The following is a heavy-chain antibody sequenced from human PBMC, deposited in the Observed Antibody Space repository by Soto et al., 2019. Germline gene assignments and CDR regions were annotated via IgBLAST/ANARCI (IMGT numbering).Heavy chain of an antibody. D-gene: IGHD6-19*01. J-gene: IGHJ4*02. CDR3: AKDLDRSGWYTLLFDF. Sequence: GGSLRLSCAASGFTFSGYAMSWVRQAPGKGLEWVSVVSASGGSTYYADSVKGRFTISRDNSKNTLYLQMNSLRAEDTAIYYCAKDLDRSGWYTLLFDFSGQGTLVTVS. V-gene: IGHV3-23*01. CDR1: GFTFSGYA. CDR2: VSASGGST.